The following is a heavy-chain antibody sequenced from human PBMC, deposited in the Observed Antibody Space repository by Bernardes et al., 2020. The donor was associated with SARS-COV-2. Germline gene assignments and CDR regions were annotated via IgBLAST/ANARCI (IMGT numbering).Heavy chain of an antibody. V-gene: IGHV3-33*01. J-gene: IGHJ6*02. CDR3: ARDATYYDILTGYYPSYYYYGMDV. Sequence: VWSLSLSCAASGFTFSSYGMHWVRQAPGKGLEWVAVIWYDGSNKYYADSVKGRFTISRDNSKNTLYLQMNSLRAEDTAVYYCARDATYYDILTGYYPSYYYYGMDVWGQGTTVTVSS. CDR2: IWYDGSNK. CDR1: GFTFSSYG. D-gene: IGHD3-9*01.